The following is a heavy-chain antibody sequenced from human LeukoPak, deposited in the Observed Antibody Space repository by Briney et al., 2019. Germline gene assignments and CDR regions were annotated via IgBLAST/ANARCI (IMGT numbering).Heavy chain of an antibody. CDR3: ARESYGDYSWYFDY. Sequence: GRSLRLSCAASGFTFSSYGMHWVRQAPGKGLEWVAVIWYDGSNKYYADSVKGRFTISRDNSKNTLYPQMNSLRAEDTAVYYCARESYGDYSWYFDYWGQGTLVTVSS. CDR1: GFTFSSYG. V-gene: IGHV3-33*01. CDR2: IWYDGSNK. J-gene: IGHJ4*02. D-gene: IGHD4-17*01.